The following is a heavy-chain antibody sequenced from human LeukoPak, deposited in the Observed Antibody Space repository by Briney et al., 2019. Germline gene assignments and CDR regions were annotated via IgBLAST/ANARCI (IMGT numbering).Heavy chain of an antibody. D-gene: IGHD4-23*01. Sequence: ASVKVSCKASGGTFRSNAISWVRQAPGQGLEWMGGITPIFGTANYAQKFQGRVTITAVESMSTAYMELSSLRSEDTAVYYCARGWPAETTVVTPYNYWGQGTLVTVSS. J-gene: IGHJ4*02. CDR2: ITPIFGTA. V-gene: IGHV1-69*13. CDR1: GGTFRSNA. CDR3: ARGWPAETTVVTPYNY.